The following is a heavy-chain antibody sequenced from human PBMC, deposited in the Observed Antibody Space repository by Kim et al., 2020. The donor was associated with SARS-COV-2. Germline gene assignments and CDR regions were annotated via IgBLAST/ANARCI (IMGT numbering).Heavy chain of an antibody. V-gene: IGHV3-21*03. CDR1: GFTFSSYS. CDR2: ISSSSSYI. J-gene: IGHJ5*02. Sequence: GGSLRLSCAASGFTFSSYSMNWVRQAPGKGLEWVSSISSSSSYIYYADSVKGRFTISRDNAKNSLYLQMNSLRAEDTAVYYCARDRACSSTSCYGHWFDPWGQGTLVTVSS. D-gene: IGHD2-2*01. CDR3: ARDRACSSTSCYGHWFDP.